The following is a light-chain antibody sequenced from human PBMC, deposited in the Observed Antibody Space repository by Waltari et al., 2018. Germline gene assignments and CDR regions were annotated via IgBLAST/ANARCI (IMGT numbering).Light chain of an antibody. Sequence: ILMTQSPATLSVSPGERVTLSCRASKSIGTNLAWYQHTRGQAPRLLIDGASGGAPGIPSRFRGSGSGTEYTLTISSLQSEDFAVYYCQQYNDWLPVAFGGGTRLEIK. CDR1: KSIGTN. CDR3: QQYNDWLPVA. CDR2: GAS. V-gene: IGKV3-15*01. J-gene: IGKJ5*01.